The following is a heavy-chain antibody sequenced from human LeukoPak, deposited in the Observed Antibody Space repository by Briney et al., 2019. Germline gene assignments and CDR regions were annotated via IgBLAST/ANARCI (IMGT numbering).Heavy chain of an antibody. CDR3: AKRGVVIRVILVGFHKEAYYFDS. Sequence: GGSLRLSCAVSGVTLSNYGMSWVRQAPGKGLEWVAGISDSGGRTNYADSVKGRFTISRDNPKNTLYLQMDSLRAEDTAVYFCAKRGVVIRVILVGFHKEAYYFDSWGQGALVTVSS. D-gene: IGHD3-22*01. J-gene: IGHJ4*02. CDR1: GVTLSNYG. V-gene: IGHV3-23*01. CDR2: ISDSGGRT.